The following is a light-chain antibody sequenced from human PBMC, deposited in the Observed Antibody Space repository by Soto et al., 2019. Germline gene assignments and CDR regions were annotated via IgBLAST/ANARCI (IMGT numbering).Light chain of an antibody. V-gene: IGKV1-39*01. J-gene: IGKJ1*01. CDR2: AAS. Sequence: DIQMPQSPSSLSASVGDRVTITCRASQSISSYLNWYQQKPGKAPKLLIYAASSLQSGVPSRFSGSGSGTEVTLTISSLQSEDFAVYYCQQYNNWPRTFGQGTKVDIK. CDR1: QSISSY. CDR3: QQYNNWPRT.